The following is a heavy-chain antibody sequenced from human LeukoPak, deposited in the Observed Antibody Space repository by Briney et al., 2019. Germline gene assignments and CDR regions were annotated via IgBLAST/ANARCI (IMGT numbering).Heavy chain of an antibody. V-gene: IGHV1-69*13. CDR3: ARDPRHGFDI. CDR1: GGTFSSYA. J-gene: IGHJ3*02. Sequence: SVKVSCKASGGTFSSYAISWVRQAPGQGLEWMGGIIPIFGTANYAQKFQGRVTITADESTSTAYMELSSLRSDDTAVFYCARDPRHGFDIWGQGTMVTVSS. CDR2: IIPIFGTA.